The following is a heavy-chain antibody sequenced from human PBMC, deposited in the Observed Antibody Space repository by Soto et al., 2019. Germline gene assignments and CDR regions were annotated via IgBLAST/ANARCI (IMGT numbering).Heavy chain of an antibody. V-gene: IGHV4-61*01. Sequence: QVQLQESGPGLVKPSETLSLTCTVSGASVSSGSYYWSWIRQPLGKGLEWIGYIFYSGSTNYNPSLKSRVTILVDTSNNQFSLKVSSVTAADTAVYYCARDRVQPLLHFDYWGQGTLVTVSS. CDR2: IFYSGST. D-gene: IGHD2-15*01. J-gene: IGHJ4*02. CDR1: GASVSSGSYY. CDR3: ARDRVQPLLHFDY.